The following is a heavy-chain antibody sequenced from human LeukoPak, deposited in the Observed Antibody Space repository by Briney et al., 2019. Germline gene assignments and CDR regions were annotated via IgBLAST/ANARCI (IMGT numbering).Heavy chain of an antibody. CDR1: GFTVRSNY. Sequence: GGSLRLSCAASGFTVRSNYMSWVRQAPGKGLEWVANIKQDGSEKYYVDSVKGRFTISRDNAKNSLYLQLNSLRAEDTAVYYCARARGGYDFDYWGQGTLVTVSS. CDR2: IKQDGSEK. J-gene: IGHJ4*02. V-gene: IGHV3-7*03. CDR3: ARARGGYDFDY. D-gene: IGHD5-12*01.